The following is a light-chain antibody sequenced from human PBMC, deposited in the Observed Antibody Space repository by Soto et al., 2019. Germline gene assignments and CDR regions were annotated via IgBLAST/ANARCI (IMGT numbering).Light chain of an antibody. CDR1: QSISSW. V-gene: IGKV1-5*01. J-gene: IGKJ1*01. CDR3: QHYNSYSWT. Sequence: DLQMTQSPSTLSTSVGDRVTITCRVSQSISSWLAWYQQKPGKAPKLLIYDASSLESGVPSRFSGGGSGTEFTLTISSLQPDDFATYYCQHYNSYSWTFGQGTKVDIK. CDR2: DAS.